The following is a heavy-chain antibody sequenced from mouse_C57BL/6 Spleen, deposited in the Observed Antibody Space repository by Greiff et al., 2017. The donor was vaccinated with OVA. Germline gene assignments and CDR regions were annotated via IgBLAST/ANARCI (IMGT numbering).Heavy chain of an antibody. CDR3: ANYYGSLGGFAY. CDR2: IYPGDGDT. D-gene: IGHD1-1*01. Sequence: QVQLQQPGAELVKPGASVKMSCKASGYTFTSYWITWVKQRPGQGLEWIGQIYPGDGDTNYNGKFKGKATLTADKSSSTAYMQLSSLTSEDSAVYVCANYYGSLGGFAYWGQGTLVTVSA. J-gene: IGHJ3*01. CDR1: GYTFTSYW. V-gene: IGHV1-80*01.